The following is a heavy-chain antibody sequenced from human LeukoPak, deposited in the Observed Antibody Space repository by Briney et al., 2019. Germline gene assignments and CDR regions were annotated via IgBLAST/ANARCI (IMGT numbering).Heavy chain of an antibody. D-gene: IGHD4-17*01. J-gene: IGHJ4*02. Sequence: PGGSLRLSCAASGFTFSSYGMSWVRQAPGKGLEWVSAISGSGGSTYYADSVKGRFTISRDNSKNTLYLQMNSLRAEDTAVYYCAKDPDYGDYYFDYWGQGTLVTVSS. CDR1: GFTFSSYG. V-gene: IGHV3-23*01. CDR3: AKDPDYGDYYFDY. CDR2: ISGSGGST.